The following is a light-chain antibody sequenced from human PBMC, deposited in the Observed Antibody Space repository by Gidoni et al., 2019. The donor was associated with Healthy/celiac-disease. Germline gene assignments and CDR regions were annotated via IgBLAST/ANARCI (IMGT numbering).Light chain of an antibody. CDR1: QSVSSSY. J-gene: IGKJ4*01. V-gene: IGKV3-20*01. Sequence: EIVLTQSPGTLSLSPGERATLSCRASQSVSSSYLAWYQQKPGQAPRLLIYGASSRATGIPDRFSGRGSGTDFTLTISRLEPEEFAVYYCQQYGSSSAAFGGGTKVEIK. CDR2: GAS. CDR3: QQYGSSSAA.